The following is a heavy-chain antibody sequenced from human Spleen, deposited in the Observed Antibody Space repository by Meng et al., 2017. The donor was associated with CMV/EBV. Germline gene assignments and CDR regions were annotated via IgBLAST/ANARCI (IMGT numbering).Heavy chain of an antibody. Sequence: GGSLRLSCAASGFTFSSYEMNWVRQAPGKGPEWVSYISSSGDTTHFADSVKGRFTISRDNARNSLYLQMSSLTAEDTAVYYCARPYSSSWTYFEYWGQGTLVTVSS. CDR1: GFTFSSYE. V-gene: IGHV3-48*03. D-gene: IGHD6-13*01. CDR3: ARPYSSSWTYFEY. CDR2: ISSSGDTT. J-gene: IGHJ4*02.